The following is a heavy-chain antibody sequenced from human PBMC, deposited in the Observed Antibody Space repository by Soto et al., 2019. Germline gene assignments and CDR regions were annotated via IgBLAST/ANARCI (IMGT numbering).Heavy chain of an antibody. CDR3: AKSRDAYNFYFYYGMDV. J-gene: IGHJ6*02. D-gene: IGHD1-1*01. V-gene: IGHV3-30*18. CDR1: GVTMSNCG. Sequence: PGGPQRHSSTASGVTMSNCGMHWVRQTPGKGLEWVALILYDGSNKYYADSVKGRFTISRDNSKNTLYLQVSSLRAEDTAVYYCAKSRDAYNFYFYYGMDVWGQGTSVTGSS. CDR2: ILYDGSNK.